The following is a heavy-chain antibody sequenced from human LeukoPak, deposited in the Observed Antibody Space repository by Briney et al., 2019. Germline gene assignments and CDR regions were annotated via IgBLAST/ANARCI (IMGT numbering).Heavy chain of an antibody. D-gene: IGHD2-2*01. CDR1: GYTFTSYG. V-gene: IGHV1-69*04. Sequence: SVKVSCKASGYTFTSYGISWVRQAPGQGLEWMGRIIPILGIANYAQKFQGRVTITADKSTSTAYMELSSLRSEDTAVYYCATNEYQLLLEWFDPWGQGTLVTVSS. J-gene: IGHJ5*02. CDR2: IIPILGIA. CDR3: ATNEYQLLLEWFDP.